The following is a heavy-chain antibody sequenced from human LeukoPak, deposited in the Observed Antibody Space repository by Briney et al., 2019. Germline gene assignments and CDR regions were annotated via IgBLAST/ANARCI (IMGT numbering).Heavy chain of an antibody. Sequence: TGGSLRLSCAASRFTFSNYWMHWVRQAPGKGLVWVSRIDSDGSRTSYADSVKGRFTISRDNAKNTLHLQMNSLRAEDTAVYYCARKSGSYYFFDYWGQGTLVTVSS. J-gene: IGHJ4*02. CDR1: RFTFSNYW. V-gene: IGHV3-74*01. CDR2: IDSDGSRT. CDR3: ARKSGSYYFFDY. D-gene: IGHD1-26*01.